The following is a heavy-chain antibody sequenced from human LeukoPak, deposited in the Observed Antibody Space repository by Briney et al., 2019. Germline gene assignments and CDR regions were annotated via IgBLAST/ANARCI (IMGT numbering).Heavy chain of an antibody. CDR1: GYTFTNYG. J-gene: IGHJ4*02. CDR2: MSALNGNT. D-gene: IGHD4-23*01. V-gene: IGHV1-18*01. CDR3: ARDDASRGFAGNSPLDY. Sequence: ASVKVSCKASGYTFTNYGISWVRQAPGQGLEWMGWMSALNGNTNYQHKFQGRVTMTTDTSKNTAYMELRSLRSDDTAVYSCARDDASRGFAGNSPLDYWGQGTLITVSS.